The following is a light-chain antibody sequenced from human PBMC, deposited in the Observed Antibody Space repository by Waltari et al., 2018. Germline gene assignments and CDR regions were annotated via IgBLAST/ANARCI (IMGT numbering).Light chain of an antibody. V-gene: IGKV3-20*01. Sequence: EIVLTQSPGTLSLSPGERASLSCRASQSLSSSYLAWYQQKPGQAPRLLIYASSSRATGIPDRFSGSGSGTDFTLTISRLEPQDFAVYYCQQYGSSPTFGRGTKVEIK. J-gene: IGKJ1*01. CDR3: QQYGSSPT. CDR1: QSLSSSY. CDR2: ASS.